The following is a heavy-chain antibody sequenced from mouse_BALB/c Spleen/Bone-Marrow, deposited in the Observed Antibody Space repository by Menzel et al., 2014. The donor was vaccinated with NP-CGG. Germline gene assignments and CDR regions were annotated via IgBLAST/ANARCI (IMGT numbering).Heavy chain of an antibody. V-gene: IGHV1-54*01. CDR2: INPGSGGT. Sequence: QVQLQQSGAELVRPGTSVKVSCKASGYAFTNYLIEWVKQRPGQGLEWIGVINPGSGGTNYNEKFKGKATLTADKSSSTAYMQLSSLTSDDSAVYFCARNYYGNYYWGQGTTLTVSS. D-gene: IGHD2-1*01. CDR3: ARNYYGNYY. CDR1: GYAFTNYL. J-gene: IGHJ2*01.